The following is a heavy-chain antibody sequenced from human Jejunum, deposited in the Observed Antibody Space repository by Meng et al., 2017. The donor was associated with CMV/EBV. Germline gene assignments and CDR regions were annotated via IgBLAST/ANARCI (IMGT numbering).Heavy chain of an antibody. D-gene: IGHD3-3*01. J-gene: IGHJ5*02. CDR2: VQSAPLRP. V-gene: IGHV3-30*02. CDR3: VKETRYKWSGWFDP. Sequence: GFVFSDHGMHWVLLAPSKGLESLSFVQSAPLRPSSRDSFPSLFPLSRDNSKNMLYLQMNSLRPEDTAMYYCVKETRYKWSGWFDPWGQGTLVTVSS. CDR1: GFVFSDHG.